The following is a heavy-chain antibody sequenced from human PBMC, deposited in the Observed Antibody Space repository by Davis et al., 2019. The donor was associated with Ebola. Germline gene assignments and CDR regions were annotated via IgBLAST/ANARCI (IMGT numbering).Heavy chain of an antibody. CDR3: ARDAFSGRIDY. Sequence: GESLKISCAASGFTFSSYAMSWVRQAPGKGLEWVSGISTGGGVTIYADSVKGRFTISRDNSKNTLYLQMNSLRAEDTAVYYCARDAFSGRIDYWGQGTLVTVSS. CDR1: GFTFSSYA. J-gene: IGHJ4*02. CDR2: ISTGGGVT. D-gene: IGHD5-12*01. V-gene: IGHV3-23*01.